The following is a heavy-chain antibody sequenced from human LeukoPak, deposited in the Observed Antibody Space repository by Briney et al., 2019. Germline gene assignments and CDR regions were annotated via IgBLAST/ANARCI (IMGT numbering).Heavy chain of an antibody. J-gene: IGHJ4*02. CDR3: ATGRSRYVY. CDR1: GFTFSNAW. V-gene: IGHV3-15*01. CDR2: IKSKTDGGTT. D-gene: IGHD1-1*01. Sequence: GGSHRLSCAASGFTFSNAWMSWVRQAPGKGLEWVGRIKSKTDGGTTDYAAPVKGRFTISRDDSKNTLYLQMNCLKTEDTAMYYCATGRSRYVYWGQGTLVTVSS.